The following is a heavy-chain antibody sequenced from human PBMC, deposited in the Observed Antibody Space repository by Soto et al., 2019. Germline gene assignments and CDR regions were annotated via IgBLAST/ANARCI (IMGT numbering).Heavy chain of an antibody. CDR1: GFTFSDYT. J-gene: IGHJ4*02. CDR2: ILSDYNT. CDR3: ARRTSGYFGY. D-gene: IGHD6-19*01. Sequence: EVQLLQSGGGLVQPGGSLTLSCAASGFTFSDYTMTWVRQAPGKVLECVSVILSDYNTYYADSVWGRFTISRDNSKNTLSLEMNSLRAEDTAVYFCARRTSGYFGYWGQGALVTVSS. V-gene: IGHV3-23*03.